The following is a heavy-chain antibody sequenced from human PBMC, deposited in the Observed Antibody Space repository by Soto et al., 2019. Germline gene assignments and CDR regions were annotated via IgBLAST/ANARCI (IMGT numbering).Heavy chain of an antibody. CDR1: GGSISSGGYY. V-gene: IGHV4-31*03. Sequence: QVQLQESGPGLVKPSQTLSLTCTVSGGSISSGGYYWSWIRQHPGKGLEWIGYIYYSGSTYYNPSLKSRVTISVDTSKNQFSLKLSSVTAADTAVYYCARSARDGYNPTLGDWGQGTLVTVSS. J-gene: IGHJ4*02. CDR2: IYYSGST. D-gene: IGHD3-16*01. CDR3: ARSARDGYNPTLGD.